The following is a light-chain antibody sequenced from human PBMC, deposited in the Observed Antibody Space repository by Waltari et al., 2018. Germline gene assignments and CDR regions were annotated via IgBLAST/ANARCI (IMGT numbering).Light chain of an antibody. J-gene: IGKJ4*01. CDR3: QQYNIWPPLT. Sequence: EIVMTQSPATLSVSPGERATLSCRASPSVGKNLAWFQQKPGQAPRLLIYGASTRATGIPARFSGSGSGTEFTLTVSSLHSEDFAVYYCQQYNIWPPLTFGGGTKVEIK. V-gene: IGKV3-15*01. CDR1: PSVGKN. CDR2: GAS.